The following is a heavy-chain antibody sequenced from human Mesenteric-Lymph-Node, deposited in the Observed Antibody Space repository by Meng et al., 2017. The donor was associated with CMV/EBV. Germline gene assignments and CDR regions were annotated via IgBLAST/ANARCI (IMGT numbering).Heavy chain of an antibody. Sequence: TFTSYYMHWVRQAPGQGLEWMGWINAGNGNTKYSQKFQGRVTITRDTSASTAYMELSSLRSEDTAVYYCARGPIVVVPAANGWYFDYWGQGTLVTVSS. CDR3: ARGPIVVVPAANGWYFDY. D-gene: IGHD2-2*01. J-gene: IGHJ4*02. CDR2: INAGNGNT. CDR1: TFTSYY. V-gene: IGHV1-3*01.